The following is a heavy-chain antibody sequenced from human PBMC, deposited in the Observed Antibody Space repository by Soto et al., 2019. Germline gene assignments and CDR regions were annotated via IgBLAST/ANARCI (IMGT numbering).Heavy chain of an antibody. CDR2: IYYSGST. V-gene: IGHV4-59*01. J-gene: IGHJ4*02. D-gene: IGHD4-17*01. Sequence: QVQLQESGPGLVKPSETLSLICTVSGGSISSYYWSWIRQPPGEGLEWIGYIYYSGSTNYNPSLKSRVXXSXDMXKYQFSLKLNSVTAADTAVYYCASSGTYGGNPFDYWGQGTLVTVSS. CDR1: GGSISSYY. CDR3: ASSGTYGGNPFDY.